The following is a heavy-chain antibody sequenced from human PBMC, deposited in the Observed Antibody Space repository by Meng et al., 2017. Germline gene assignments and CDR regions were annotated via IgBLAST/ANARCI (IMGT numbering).Heavy chain of an antibody. V-gene: IGHV1-2*06. D-gene: IGHD1-26*01. Sequence: GQLWHPGAEVKKPGASVKVSCKASGYTFTGYYMHWVRQAPGQGLEWMGRINPNSGGTNYAQKFQGRVAMTRDTSISTAYMELSRLRSDDTAVYYCASSRLKWELLNYWGQGTLVTVSS. J-gene: IGHJ4*02. CDR2: INPNSGGT. CDR3: ASSRLKWELLNY. CDR1: GYTFTGYY.